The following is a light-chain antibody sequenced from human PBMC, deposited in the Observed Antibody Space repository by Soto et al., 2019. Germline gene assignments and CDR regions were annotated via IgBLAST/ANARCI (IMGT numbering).Light chain of an antibody. CDR3: QQLNNYPVT. CDR1: QGISSY. J-gene: IGKJ4*01. CDR2: AAS. V-gene: IGKV1-9*01. Sequence: DIQLTQSPSFLSASVGDRVTISCRASQGISSYLAWYQQKPGKAPKLLIYAASTLQSGVPSRFSGSGSGTEFTLTISSLHPEDFATFYCQQLNNYPVTFGGGTKVEVK.